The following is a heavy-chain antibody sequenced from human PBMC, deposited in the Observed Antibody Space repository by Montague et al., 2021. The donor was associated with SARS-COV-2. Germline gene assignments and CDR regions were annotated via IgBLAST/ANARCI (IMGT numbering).Heavy chain of an antibody. Sequence: SETLSLTCTVSGGSISSSSYYWAWIRQPPGKGLEWIGSIYYRGSTYYNPSLKSRVFISVDTSKNQLSLTLTSVTAADTDVYDCATQEDPSGGISGPFDFWGQGTLLSVSS. CDR3: ATQEDPSGGISGPFDF. CDR2: IYYRGST. CDR1: GGSISSSSYY. J-gene: IGHJ4*02. D-gene: IGHD6-19*01. V-gene: IGHV4-39*01.